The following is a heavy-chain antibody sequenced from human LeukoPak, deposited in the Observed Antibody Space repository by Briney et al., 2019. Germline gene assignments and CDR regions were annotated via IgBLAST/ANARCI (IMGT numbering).Heavy chain of an antibody. D-gene: IGHD3-10*01. Sequence: GGSLRLSCAASGFTFSSYGMHWVRQPPGKGLEWVAAIQSDGSQEYFADSVKGRSTISRDKSKSTMYLQIDTLRAEDTAVYYCARDSCLIKTCLDYWGQGTLVTVSS. CDR2: IQSDGSQE. J-gene: IGHJ4*02. CDR1: GFTFSSYG. V-gene: IGHV3-33*01. CDR3: ARDSCLIKTCLDY.